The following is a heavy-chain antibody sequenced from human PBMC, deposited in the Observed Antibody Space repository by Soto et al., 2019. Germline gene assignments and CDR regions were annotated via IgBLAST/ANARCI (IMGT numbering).Heavy chain of an antibody. CDR3: ARVGVGAYYFDD. Sequence: EVQLVESGGGLVQPGGSLRLPCAASGFSFNSYWMHWVRQVPGKGLVWVSRINSDGTKTSYADSVKGRFTIARDNAKNTLYLEMNSLRPEDTAMYYCARVGVGAYYFDDWGQGTLVTVSS. CDR1: GFSFNSYW. D-gene: IGHD1-26*01. J-gene: IGHJ4*02. CDR2: INSDGTKT. V-gene: IGHV3-74*01.